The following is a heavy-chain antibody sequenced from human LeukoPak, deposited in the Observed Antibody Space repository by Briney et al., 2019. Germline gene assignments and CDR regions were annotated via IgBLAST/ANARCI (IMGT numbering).Heavy chain of an antibody. D-gene: IGHD3-10*01. CDR3: ARAYGSGSSYHPDY. CDR2: INPNSGGT. J-gene: IGHJ4*02. Sequence: ASVKVSCKASGYTFTAYYMHWVRQAPGQGLEWMGWINPNSGGTNSSQKFQDRVTLTRDTSISTAYMELGSLRSDDTAIYYCARAYGSGSSYHPDYWGQGTLVTVSS. CDR1: GYTFTAYY. V-gene: IGHV1-2*02.